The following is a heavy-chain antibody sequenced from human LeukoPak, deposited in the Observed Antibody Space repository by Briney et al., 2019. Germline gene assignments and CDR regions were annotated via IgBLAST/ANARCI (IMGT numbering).Heavy chain of an antibody. CDR3: ANINWGLRLVGATAFDY. Sequence: PGGSLRLSCAASGFTFSSYGMHWVRQAPGKGLEWVAFIRYDGSNKYYADSVKGRFTISRDNSKNTLYLQMNSLRAEDTAVYYCANINWGLRLVGATAFDYWGQGTLVTVSS. CDR2: IRYDGSNK. D-gene: IGHD1-26*01. V-gene: IGHV3-30*02. J-gene: IGHJ4*02. CDR1: GFTFSSYG.